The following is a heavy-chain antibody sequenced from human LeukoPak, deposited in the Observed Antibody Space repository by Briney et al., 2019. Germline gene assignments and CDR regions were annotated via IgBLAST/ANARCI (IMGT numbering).Heavy chain of an antibody. CDR3: AKSRDFWSGYCVFDY. Sequence: PGGSLRLSCAASGFTFSSYAMSWVRQAPGKGLEWVSAISGSGGSTYYADSVKGRFTISRDNSKNTLYLQMNSLRAEDTAVYYCAKSRDFWSGYCVFDYWGQGTLVTVSS. V-gene: IGHV3-23*01. J-gene: IGHJ4*02. D-gene: IGHD3-3*01. CDR1: GFTFSSYA. CDR2: ISGSGGST.